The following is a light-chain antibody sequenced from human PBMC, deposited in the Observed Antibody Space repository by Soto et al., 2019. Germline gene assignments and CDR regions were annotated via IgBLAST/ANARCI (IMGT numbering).Light chain of an antibody. V-gene: IGLV2-14*01. CDR3: SSWTGSGRV. CDR2: EVS. CDR1: SSDVGGYNY. J-gene: IGLJ2*01. Sequence: QSALTQPASVSGSPGQSITISCTGTSSDVGGYNYVSWYQQHPGKAPQLMIYEVSNRPSGVSSRFSGSKSGNTASLTISGLQAEDEADYYCSSWTGSGRVFGGRTKLTVL.